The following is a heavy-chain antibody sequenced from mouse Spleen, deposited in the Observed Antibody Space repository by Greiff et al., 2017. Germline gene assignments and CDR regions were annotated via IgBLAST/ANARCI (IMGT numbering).Heavy chain of an antibody. V-gene: IGHV5-9-3*01. CDR2: ISSGGSYT. D-gene: IGHD3-2*01. Sequence: EVKVVESGGGLVKPGGSLKLSCAASGFTFSSYAMSWVRQTPEKRLEWVATISSGGSYTYYPDSVKGRFTISRDNAKNTLYLQMSSLRSEDTAMYYCARHGTARATSPWFAYWGQGTLVTVSA. CDR3: ARHGTARATSPWFAY. J-gene: IGHJ3*01. CDR1: GFTFSSYA.